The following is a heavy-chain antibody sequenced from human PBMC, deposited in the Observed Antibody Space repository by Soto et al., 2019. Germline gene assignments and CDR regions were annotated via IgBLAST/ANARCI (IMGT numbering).Heavy chain of an antibody. CDR3: ARVGLVGATWDTPYFDY. D-gene: IGHD1-26*01. CDR1: GGSISSGDYY. V-gene: IGHV4-30-4*01. Sequence: SETLSLTCTVSGGSISSGDYYWSWIRQPPGKGLEWIGYIYYSGSTYYNPSLKSRVTISVDTSKNQFSLKLSSVTAADTAVYYCARVGLVGATWDTPYFDYWGQGTLVTVSS. J-gene: IGHJ4*02. CDR2: IYYSGST.